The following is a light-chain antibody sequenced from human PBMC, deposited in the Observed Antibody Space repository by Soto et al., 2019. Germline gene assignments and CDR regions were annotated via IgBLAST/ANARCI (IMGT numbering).Light chain of an antibody. V-gene: IGKV1-12*01. CDR2: GSS. CDR3: QQANSIPVT. J-gene: IGKJ4*01. CDR1: QGISTW. Sequence: DIQMTQSPSSVSASVGDRFTISCRASQGISTWLAWYQQKPGKAPSLLIYGSSTLQSGVPSRFSGSGSGTDFTLTISSLQPEDCATYYCQQANSIPVTFGGGTKVDI.